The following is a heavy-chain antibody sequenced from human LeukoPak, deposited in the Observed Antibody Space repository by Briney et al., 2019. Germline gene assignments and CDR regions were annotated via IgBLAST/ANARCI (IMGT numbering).Heavy chain of an antibody. D-gene: IGHD3-22*01. CDR1: GFSFTSYN. J-gene: IGHJ4*02. CDR2: ISYDGNIK. V-gene: IGHV3-30*03. CDR3: ARDPRGPIEYDHSGRDSFDY. Sequence: GTSLRLSCAASGFSFTSYNFHWVRQAPGKGLQWLGFISYDGNIKYEDSVKGRFTISRDNSKNTLYLQMNSLSAEDTAVYYCARDPRGPIEYDHSGRDSFDYWGQGTLVTVSS.